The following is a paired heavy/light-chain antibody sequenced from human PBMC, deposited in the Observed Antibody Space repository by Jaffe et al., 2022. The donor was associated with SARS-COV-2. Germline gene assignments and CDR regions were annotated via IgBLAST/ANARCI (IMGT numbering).Heavy chain of an antibody. V-gene: IGHV3-74*01. J-gene: IGHJ2*01. CDR2: INSDGSTT. CDR1: GFTFSSYW. Sequence: EVQLVESGGGLVQPGGSLRLSCAASGFTFSSYWMHWVRQAPGKGLVWVSRINSDGSTTSYADSVKGRFTISRDNAKSTLYLQINSLRAEDTAVYYCARGGRSMAVAGADWYFDLWGRGALVTVSS. CDR3: ARGGRSMAVAGADWYFDL. D-gene: IGHD6-19*01.
Light chain of an antibody. J-gene: IGKJ1*01. CDR1: QSVLHSSNNHNY. CDR2: WAS. Sequence: IVMTQSPDSLAVSLGERATINCKSGQSVLHSSNNHNYLAWYQQKPGQPPKMLIYWASTRESGVPDRFSGSGSGTDFTLTISSLQAEDVAVYYCQQYFGTPRTFGQGTKVEIK. V-gene: IGKV4-1*01. CDR3: QQYFGTPRT.